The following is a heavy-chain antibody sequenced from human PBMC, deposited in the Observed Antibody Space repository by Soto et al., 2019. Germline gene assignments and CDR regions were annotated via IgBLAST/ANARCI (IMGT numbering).Heavy chain of an antibody. D-gene: IGHD1-1*01. V-gene: IGHV4-59*01. CDR1: GGSISSYY. CDR2: IYYSGST. J-gene: IGHJ6*02. Sequence: SETLSLTCTVSGGSISSYYWSWIRQPPGKGLEWIGYIYYSGSTNYNPSLKSRVTISVDTSKNQFSLKLSSVTAADTAVYYCARDGWNQGYYYGMDVWGQGTTVTVSS. CDR3: ARDGWNQGYYYGMDV.